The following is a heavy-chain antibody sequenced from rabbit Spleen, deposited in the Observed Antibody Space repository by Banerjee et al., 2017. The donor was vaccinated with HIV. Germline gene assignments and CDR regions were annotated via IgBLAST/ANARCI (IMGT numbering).Heavy chain of an antibody. V-gene: IGHV1S7*01. D-gene: IGHD4-1*01. CDR3: ARNANGGWDL. J-gene: IGHJ4*01. Sequence: QLTETGGGLVQPGGSLILSCKASGIDFTNYYINWVRQAPGKGLEWIGIIYAAKGSTDYASWVNGRFTISSDNAQNTVDLQMNSLTPADTATYFCARNANGGWDLWGPGTLVTVS. CDR2: IYAAKGST. CDR1: GIDFTNYY.